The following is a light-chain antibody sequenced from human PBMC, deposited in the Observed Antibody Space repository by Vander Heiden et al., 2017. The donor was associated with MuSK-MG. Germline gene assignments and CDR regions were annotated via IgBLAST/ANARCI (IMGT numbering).Light chain of an antibody. Sequence: DIQLAQSPSTLSASVGDRVTITCRASQSMSTWLAWYQQKPGKAPKLLIYKASSLQSGVPSRFSGSGAGTEYTLTISGLQPDDFATYYCQQHDRDSPTFGQGTRVEFQ. CDR1: QSMSTW. CDR3: QQHDRDSPT. V-gene: IGKV1-5*03. J-gene: IGKJ1*01. CDR2: KAS.